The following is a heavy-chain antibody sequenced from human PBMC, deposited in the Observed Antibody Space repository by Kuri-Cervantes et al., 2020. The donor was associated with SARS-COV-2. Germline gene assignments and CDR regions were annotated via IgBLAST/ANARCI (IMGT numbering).Heavy chain of an antibody. CDR3: ARGYSYGYAVLDAFDI. CDR1: GFTFDDYG. Sequence: GESLKISFAASGFTFDDYGMSWVRQAPGKGLEWVSGINWNGGSTGYADSVKGRFTISRDNAKNSLYLQMNSLRAEDTAVYYCARGYSYGYAVLDAFDIWGQGTMVTVSS. J-gene: IGHJ3*02. V-gene: IGHV3-20*03. D-gene: IGHD5-18*01. CDR2: INWNGGST.